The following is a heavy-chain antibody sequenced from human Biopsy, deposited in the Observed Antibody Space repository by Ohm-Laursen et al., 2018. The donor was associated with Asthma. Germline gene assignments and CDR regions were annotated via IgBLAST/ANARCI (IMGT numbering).Heavy chain of an antibody. CDR1: GASITTPNY. J-gene: IGHJ5*02. Sequence: SETLSLTCAVSGASITTPNYWAWIRQPPGRGLEWLGSVYYTGNTIYSSSLGSRLTISVDPSKSQFSLRLSSVTAADRGVYYCARHWSGNGWEDVHNWFDPWGPGIGVTVSS. V-gene: IGHV4-39*01. D-gene: IGHD6-19*01. CDR2: VYYTGNT. CDR3: ARHWSGNGWEDVHNWFDP.